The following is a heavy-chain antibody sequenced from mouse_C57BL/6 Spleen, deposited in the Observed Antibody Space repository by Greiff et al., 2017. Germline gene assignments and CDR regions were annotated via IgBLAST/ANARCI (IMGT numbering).Heavy chain of an antibody. Sequence: QVQLQQSDAELVKPGASVKISCKASGYTFTDHTIHWMKQRPEQGLEWIGYIYPRDGSTKYNEKFKGKATLTADKSSSTAYMQLNSLTSEDSAVYFCASASYYGSIRWYFDVWGTGTTVTVSS. CDR2: IYPRDGST. J-gene: IGHJ1*03. V-gene: IGHV1-78*01. D-gene: IGHD1-1*01. CDR1: GYTFTDHT. CDR3: ASASYYGSIRWYFDV.